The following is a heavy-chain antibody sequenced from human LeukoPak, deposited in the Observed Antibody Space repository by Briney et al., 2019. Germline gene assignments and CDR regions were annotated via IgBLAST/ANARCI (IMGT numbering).Heavy chain of an antibody. CDR1: GGSISSSSYY. D-gene: IGHD3-3*01. Sequence: SETLSLTCTVSGGSISSSSYYWSWIRQPPGKGLEWIGYIYYSGSTNYNPSLKSRVTISVDTSKNQFSLKLSSVTAADTAVYYCARDGRFLEWLGMDVWGKGTTVTVSS. CDR2: IYYSGST. J-gene: IGHJ6*03. CDR3: ARDGRFLEWLGMDV. V-gene: IGHV4-61*01.